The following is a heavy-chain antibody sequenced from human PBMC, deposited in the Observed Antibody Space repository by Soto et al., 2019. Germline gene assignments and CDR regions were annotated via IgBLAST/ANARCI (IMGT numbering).Heavy chain of an antibody. D-gene: IGHD3-16*02. CDR3: ARGPYDYVWGSYRSYFDY. CDR2: INHSGST. J-gene: IGHJ4*02. CDR1: GGSFSGYY. Sequence: SETLSLTCAVYGGSFSGYYWSWIRQPPGKGLEWIGEINHSGSTNHNPSLKSRVTISVDTSKNQFSLKLSSVTAADTAVYYCARGPYDYVWGSYRSYFDYWGQGTLVTVSS. V-gene: IGHV4-34*01.